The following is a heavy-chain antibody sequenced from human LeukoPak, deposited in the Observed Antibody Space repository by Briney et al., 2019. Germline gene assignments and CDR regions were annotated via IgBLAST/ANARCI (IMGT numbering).Heavy chain of an antibody. Sequence: PGGSLRLPCAASGFTFSDYYMTWIRQAPGRGLEWVSYISGSSSDTNYADSVKGRFTISRDNAKNSLSLQMNSLSADDTALYYCARYSFDGSDYLLDYWGQGTLVTVSS. CDR3: ARYSFDGSDYLLDY. CDR2: ISGSSSDT. CDR1: GFTFSDYY. V-gene: IGHV3-11*03. J-gene: IGHJ4*02. D-gene: IGHD3-22*01.